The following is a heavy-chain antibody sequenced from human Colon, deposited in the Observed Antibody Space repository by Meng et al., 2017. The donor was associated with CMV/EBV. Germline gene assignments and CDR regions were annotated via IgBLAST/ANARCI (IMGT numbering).Heavy chain of an antibody. D-gene: IGHD3-3*01. V-gene: IGHV3-23*01. CDR1: GFPFSSYA. Sequence: GESLKISCAASGFPFSSYAMSWVRQAPGKGLEWVSAISGSGGSTYYADSVKGRFTISRDNAENALYLQMNSLRPEDTAVYYCAREAYDSWRYFDHWGQGTLVTVSS. CDR3: AREAYDSWRYFDH. J-gene: IGHJ4*02. CDR2: ISGSGGST.